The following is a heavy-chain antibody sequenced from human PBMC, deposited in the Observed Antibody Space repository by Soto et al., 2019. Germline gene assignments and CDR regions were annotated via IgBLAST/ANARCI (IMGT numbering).Heavy chain of an antibody. D-gene: IGHD3-22*01. Sequence: EVQLLESGGGLVQPGGSLRLSCAASGFTFSSYAMSWVRQAPGKGLEWVSAISGSGGSTYYADSVKGRFTISRDNSKNTLYRQMNSLRAEDTAVYYCAKDPSTLPYYYDSSGYYALGRYWGQGTLVTVSS. CDR1: GFTFSSYA. CDR2: ISGSGGST. J-gene: IGHJ4*02. CDR3: AKDPSTLPYYYDSSGYYALGRY. V-gene: IGHV3-23*01.